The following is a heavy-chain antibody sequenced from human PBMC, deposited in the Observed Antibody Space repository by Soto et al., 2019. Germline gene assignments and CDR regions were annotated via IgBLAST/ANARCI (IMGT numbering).Heavy chain of an antibody. CDR2: IIPISGTA. J-gene: IGHJ6*02. D-gene: IGHD2-2*01. V-gene: IGHV1-69*01. CDR1: RGTFSSYA. Sequence: QVQLVQSGAEVKKPGSSVKVSCKASRGTFSSYAISWVRQAPGQGLEWMGGIIPISGTANYAQKFQGRVTITADESTSTAYMELSSLRSEDTAVYHCARSQGSSTSLEIYYYYYYGMDVWGQGTTVTVSS. CDR3: ARSQGSSTSLEIYYYYYYGMDV.